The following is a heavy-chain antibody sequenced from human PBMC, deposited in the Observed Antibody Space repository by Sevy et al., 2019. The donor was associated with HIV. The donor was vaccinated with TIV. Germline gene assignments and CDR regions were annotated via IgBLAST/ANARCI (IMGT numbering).Heavy chain of an antibody. J-gene: IGHJ4*02. CDR1: GLTFSSYG. CDR2: IWYDGSNK. D-gene: IGHD3-3*01. Sequence: GGSLRLSCAASGLTFSSYGMHWVRQAPGKGLEWVAVIWYDGSNKYYADSVKGRFTISRDNSKNTLYLQMNSLRAEDTAVYYCARDHGIYDFWSGYFDYWGQGTLVTVSS. CDR3: ARDHGIYDFWSGYFDY. V-gene: IGHV3-33*01.